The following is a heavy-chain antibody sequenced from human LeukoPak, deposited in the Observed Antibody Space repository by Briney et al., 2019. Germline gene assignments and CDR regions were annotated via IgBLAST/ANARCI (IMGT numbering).Heavy chain of an antibody. CDR1: GFTFSSYW. D-gene: IGHD5-12*01. V-gene: IGHV3-74*01. J-gene: IGHJ4*02. Sequence: GGSLRLSCAASGFTFSSYWMHWVRQAPGKGLVWVSRINSDGSSTSYADSVKGRFTISRDNAKNTLYLQMNSLRAEDTAVYYCARGEAILDYFFDYWGQGTLVTVSP. CDR3: ARGEAILDYFFDY. CDR2: INSDGSST.